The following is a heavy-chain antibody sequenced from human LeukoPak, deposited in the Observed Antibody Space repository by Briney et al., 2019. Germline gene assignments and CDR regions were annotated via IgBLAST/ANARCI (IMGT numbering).Heavy chain of an antibody. CDR3: ARDSLLVRGVDY. CDR1: GYTFTGYY. V-gene: IGHV1-2*02. CDR2: INPNSGGT. J-gene: IGHJ4*02. D-gene: IGHD3-10*01. Sequence: ASVKVSCKASGYTFTGYYMHWVRQAPGQGLEWMGWINPNSGGTNYAQKFQGRVTMTRDTSISTAYMELGRLRSDDTAVYYCARDSLLVRGVDYWGQGTLVTVSS.